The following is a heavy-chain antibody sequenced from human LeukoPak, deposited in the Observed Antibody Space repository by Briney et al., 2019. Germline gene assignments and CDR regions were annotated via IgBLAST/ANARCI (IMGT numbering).Heavy chain of an antibody. Sequence: SETLSLTCTVSGYSISSGYFWGWIRQPPGKGLEWIGSIHHSGSTYFNPSLKSRVTISVDTSKNQFSLKLSSVTAADTAVYFCARARRPYSSGWDFFDYWGQGTLVTVSS. J-gene: IGHJ4*02. V-gene: IGHV4-38-2*02. D-gene: IGHD6-19*01. CDR1: GYSISSGYF. CDR3: ARARRPYSSGWDFFDY. CDR2: IHHSGST.